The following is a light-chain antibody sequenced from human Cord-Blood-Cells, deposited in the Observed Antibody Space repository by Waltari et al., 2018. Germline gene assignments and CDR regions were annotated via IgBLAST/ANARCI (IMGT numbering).Light chain of an antibody. CDR1: QSISSY. Sequence: DIQMTQSPASLSASVGDRVTITCRASQSISSYLNWYQQKPGKAPKLLIYDASSLQSGVPSRFSGSGSGTDFTLTISSLQPEDFATYYCQQSESTPYSFGQGTKLEIK. CDR2: DAS. CDR3: QQSESTPYS. V-gene: IGKV1-39*01. J-gene: IGKJ2*03.